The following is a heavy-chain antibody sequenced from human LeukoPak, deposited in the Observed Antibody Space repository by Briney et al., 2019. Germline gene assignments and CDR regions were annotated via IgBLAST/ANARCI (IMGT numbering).Heavy chain of an antibody. V-gene: IGHV3-23*01. D-gene: IGHD2-2*01. J-gene: IGHJ3*02. CDR1: GFTFSSYA. Sequence: GGSLRLSCAASGFTFSSYAMSWVRQAPGKGLEWVSAISGSGGSTYYADSVKGRFTISRDNSKNTLYLQMNSLRAEDTAVYYCARPIYLGYQLPHAFDIWGQGTMVTVSS. CDR2: ISGSGGST. CDR3: ARPIYLGYQLPHAFDI.